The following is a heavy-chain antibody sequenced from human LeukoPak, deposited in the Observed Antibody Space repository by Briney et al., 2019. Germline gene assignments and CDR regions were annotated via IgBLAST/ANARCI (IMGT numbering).Heavy chain of an antibody. CDR2: IIPVIGTA. CDR3: ARGNYYGSGSYIEPVDP. D-gene: IGHD3-10*01. V-gene: IGHV1-69*11. Sequence: ASVKVSCKASGYTFTNYYISWVRQAPGQGLEWMGIIIPVIGTANYAQKFQGRVTITADESTSTAYMKLSSLRSEDTAVYYCARGNYYGSGSYIEPVDPWGQGTLVTVSS. CDR1: GYTFTNYY. J-gene: IGHJ5*02.